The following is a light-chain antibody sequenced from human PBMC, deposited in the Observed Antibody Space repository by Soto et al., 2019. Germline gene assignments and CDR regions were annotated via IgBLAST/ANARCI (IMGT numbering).Light chain of an antibody. CDR2: DVS. Sequence: QSVLSQPASVSGSPGQTLTIYCTGTSSDVGGYDDVSWHQQHPGKAPKLMIYDVSKRPSGVSNRFSGSKSGNTESLTISGLQAEDEADYYCSSKRGSTGVFGTGTKVTVL. CDR1: SSDVGGYDD. V-gene: IGLV2-14*01. J-gene: IGLJ1*01. CDR3: SSKRGSTGV.